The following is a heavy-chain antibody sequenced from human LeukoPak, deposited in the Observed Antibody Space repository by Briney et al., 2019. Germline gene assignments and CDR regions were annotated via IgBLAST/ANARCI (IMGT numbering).Heavy chain of an antibody. J-gene: IGHJ1*01. CDR3: TREGADYDFWSGYPL. Sequence: PGRSLRLSCAASGFTFSSYAMSWVRQAPGKGLEWVGFIRSKAYGGTTEYAASVKGRFTISRDDSKSIAYLQMNSLKTEDTAVYYCTREGADYDFWSGYPLWGQGTLVTVSS. D-gene: IGHD3-3*01. V-gene: IGHV3-49*04. CDR1: GFTFSSYA. CDR2: IRSKAYGGTT.